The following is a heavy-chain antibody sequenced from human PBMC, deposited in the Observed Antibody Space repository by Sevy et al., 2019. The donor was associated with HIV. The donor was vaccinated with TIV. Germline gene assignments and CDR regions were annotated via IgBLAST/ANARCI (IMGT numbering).Heavy chain of an antibody. CDR2: ISSSSSYI. CDR3: ARERYSSGPPDGMDV. D-gene: IGHD6-19*01. Sequence: GGSLRLSCAASGFTFSSYSMNWVRQAPGKGLEWVSSISSSSSYIYYADSVKGRFTISRDNAKNSLYLQMNSLRAEDTAVYYWARERYSSGPPDGMDVWGQGTTVTVSS. CDR1: GFTFSSYS. J-gene: IGHJ6*02. V-gene: IGHV3-21*01.